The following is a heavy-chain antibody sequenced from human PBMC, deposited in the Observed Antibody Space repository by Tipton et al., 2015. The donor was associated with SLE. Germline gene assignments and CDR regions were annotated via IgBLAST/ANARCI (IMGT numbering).Heavy chain of an antibody. J-gene: IGHJ3*02. CDR2: INPNSGGT. Sequence: QLVQSGAEVKKPGASVKVSCKASGYTFTGYYMHWVRQAPGQGLEWMGWINPNSGGTNYAQKFQGRVTMTGNTSVSTAYMELSSLRSEDTAVYYCARGRPKTPRIVVVIAVFDAFDIWGQGTMVTVSS. CDR1: GYTFTGYY. CDR3: ARGRPKTPRIVVVIAVFDAFDI. V-gene: IGHV1-2*02. D-gene: IGHD2-21*01.